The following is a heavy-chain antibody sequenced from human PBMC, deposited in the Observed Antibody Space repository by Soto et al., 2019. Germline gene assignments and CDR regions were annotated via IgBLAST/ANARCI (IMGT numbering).Heavy chain of an antibody. D-gene: IGHD3-3*01. CDR1: GFTFSSYA. V-gene: IGHV3-23*01. CDR2: ISGSGGST. CDR3: AKVLRFLEWLSPAGD. Sequence: EVQLLESGGGLVQPGGSLRLSCAASGFTFSSYAMSWVRQAPGKGLEWVSAISGSGGSTYYADSVKGRFTISRDNSKSTLYLQMNSLRAEDTAVYYCAKVLRFLEWLSPAGDWGQGTLVTVSS. J-gene: IGHJ4*02.